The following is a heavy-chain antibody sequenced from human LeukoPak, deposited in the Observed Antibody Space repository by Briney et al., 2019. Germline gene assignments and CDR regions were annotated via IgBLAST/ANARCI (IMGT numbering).Heavy chain of an antibody. V-gene: IGHV4-34*01. CDR2: INHSGST. Sequence: PSETLSLTCAVYGGSFSGYYWGWIRQPPGKGLEWIGEINHSGSTNYNPSLKSRVTISVDTSKNQFSLKLSSVTAADTAVYYCARFSRFTGYNWFDPWGQGTLVTVSS. CDR1: GGSFSGYY. J-gene: IGHJ5*02. CDR3: ARFSRFTGYNWFDP. D-gene: IGHD3-3*01.